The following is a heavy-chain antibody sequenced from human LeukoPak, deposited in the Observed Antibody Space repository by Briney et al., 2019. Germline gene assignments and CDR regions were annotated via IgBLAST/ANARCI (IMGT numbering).Heavy chain of an antibody. CDR2: INPNSGGT. V-gene: IGHV1-2*02. Sequence: ASVKVSCKASGYTFTGYYMHWVRQAPGQGLEWMGWINPNSGGTNYAQKFQGRVTMTRDTSISTAYMELSRLRSGDTAVYYCARFRSGEGWFDPWGQGTLVTVSS. D-gene: IGHD1-26*01. CDR3: ARFRSGEGWFDP. J-gene: IGHJ5*02. CDR1: GYTFTGYY.